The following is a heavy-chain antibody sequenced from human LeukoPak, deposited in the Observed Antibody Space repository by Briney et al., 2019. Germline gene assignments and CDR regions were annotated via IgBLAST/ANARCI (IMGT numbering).Heavy chain of an antibody. J-gene: IGHJ3*02. CDR1: GYTFTSYY. Sequence: ASVKVSCKASGYTFTSYYMHWVRQAPGQGLEWMGIINPSGGSTSYAQKFQGRVTMTRDTSISTAYMELSSLRSEDTAVYYCATGLRDIRRRKLPPHDAFDIWGQGTMVTVSS. CDR2: INPSGGST. D-gene: IGHD1-26*01. CDR3: ATGLRDIRRRKLPPHDAFDI. V-gene: IGHV1-46*01.